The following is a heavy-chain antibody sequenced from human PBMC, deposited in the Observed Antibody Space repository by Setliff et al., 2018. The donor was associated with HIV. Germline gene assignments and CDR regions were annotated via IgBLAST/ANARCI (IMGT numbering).Heavy chain of an antibody. CDR1: GGSMSTYY. CDR2: VYTSGST. Sequence: SETLSLTCSVSGGSMSTYYWSWIRQPAGKRLEWIGRVYTSGSTIYNPSLRSRVTMSVDTSKSQFSLNLSSVTAADTAVYYCVRHNPTMVTDGYDIWGQGTKVTVSS. J-gene: IGHJ3*02. CDR3: VRHNPTMVTDGYDI. V-gene: IGHV4-4*07. D-gene: IGHD2-21*02.